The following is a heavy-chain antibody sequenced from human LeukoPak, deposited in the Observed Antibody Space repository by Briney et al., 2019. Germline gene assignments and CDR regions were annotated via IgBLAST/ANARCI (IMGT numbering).Heavy chain of an antibody. J-gene: IGHJ3*02. Sequence: GGSLRLSCAASGFTFSSYSMNWARQAPGKGLEWVSSISSSSSYIYYADSVKGRFTISRDNAKNSLYLQMNSLRAEDTAVYYCARELDDSSGYDAFDIWGQGTMVTVSS. CDR3: ARELDDSSGYDAFDI. D-gene: IGHD3-22*01. CDR1: GFTFSSYS. V-gene: IGHV3-21*01. CDR2: ISSSSSYI.